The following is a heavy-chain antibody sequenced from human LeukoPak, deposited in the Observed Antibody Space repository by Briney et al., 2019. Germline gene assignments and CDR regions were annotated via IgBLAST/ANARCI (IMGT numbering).Heavy chain of an antibody. D-gene: IGHD6-19*01. Sequence: GGSLRLSCAASGFTVSNNYMNWVRQAPGKGLEWVSVIYSGGSTKHADSVKGRFTISRDNSKNTLFLQMNSLRAEGTAVYYCARSITVAGAYFEYWGQGTLVTVSS. V-gene: IGHV3-53*01. J-gene: IGHJ4*02. CDR2: IYSGGST. CDR1: GFTVSNNY. CDR3: ARSITVAGAYFEY.